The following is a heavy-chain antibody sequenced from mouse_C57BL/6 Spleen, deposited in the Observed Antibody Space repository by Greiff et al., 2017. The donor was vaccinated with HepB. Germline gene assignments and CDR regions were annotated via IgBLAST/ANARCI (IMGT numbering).Heavy chain of an antibody. CDR1: GYAFSSSW. D-gene: IGHD2-1*01. V-gene: IGHV1-82*01. Sequence: VKLMESGPELVKPGASVKISCKASGYAFSSSWMNWVKQRPGKGLEWIGRIYPGDGDTNYNGKFKGKATLTADKSSSTAYMQLSSLTSEDSAVYFCARLRGNHAFDYWGQGTTLTVSS. CDR2: IYPGDGDT. J-gene: IGHJ2*01. CDR3: ARLRGNHAFDY.